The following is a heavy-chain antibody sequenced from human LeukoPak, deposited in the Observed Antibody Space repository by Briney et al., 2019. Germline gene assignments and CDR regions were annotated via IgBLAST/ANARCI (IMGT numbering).Heavy chain of an antibody. V-gene: IGHV3-23*01. D-gene: IGHD2-2*01. CDR1: GFTFNSYA. Sequence: PGGSLRLSCAASGFTFNSYAMSWVRQAPGKGLEWVSAISGSGGSTYYADSVKGRFTISRDNSKNTLYLQMNSLRAEDTAVYYCAKEYDIVVVPAASFFDYWGQGTLVTVSS. J-gene: IGHJ4*02. CDR3: AKEYDIVVVPAASFFDY. CDR2: ISGSGGST.